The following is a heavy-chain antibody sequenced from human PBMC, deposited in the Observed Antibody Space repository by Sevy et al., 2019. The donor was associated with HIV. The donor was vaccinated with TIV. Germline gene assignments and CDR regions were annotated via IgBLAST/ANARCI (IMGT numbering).Heavy chain of an antibody. CDR3: ARGGHSWFGELFYYYYGMDV. J-gene: IGHJ6*02. V-gene: IGHV4-59*01. Sequence: SETLSLTCTVSGGSISSYYWSWIRQPPGKGLEWIGYIYYSGSTNYNPSLKSRVTISVDTSKNQFSLKLSSVTAADTAVYYCARGGHSWFGELFYYYYGMDVWGQGTTVTVSS. D-gene: IGHD3-10*01. CDR1: GGSISSYY. CDR2: IYYSGST.